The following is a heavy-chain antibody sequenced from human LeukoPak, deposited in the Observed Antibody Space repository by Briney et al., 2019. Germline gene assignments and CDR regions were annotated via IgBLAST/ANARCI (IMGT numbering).Heavy chain of an antibody. Sequence: GGSLRLSCAASGFTFSSYAMSWVRQAPGKGLEWVSAISGSGGSTYYADSVKGQFTISRDNSKNTLYLQMNSLRAEDTAVYYCAKAPNYYYGMDVWGQGTTVTVSS. CDR2: ISGSGGST. V-gene: IGHV3-23*01. CDR3: AKAPNYYYGMDV. J-gene: IGHJ6*02. CDR1: GFTFSSYA.